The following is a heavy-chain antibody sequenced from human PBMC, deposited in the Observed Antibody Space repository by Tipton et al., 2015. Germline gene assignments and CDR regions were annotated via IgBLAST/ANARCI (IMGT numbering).Heavy chain of an antibody. D-gene: IGHD6-13*01. CDR3: ATEGISSSWYGSFDN. CDR2: ISSNGNTI. CDR1: GFTFSDYY. V-gene: IGHV3-11*01. Sequence: SLRLSCAASGFTFSDYYMNWIRQAPGKGLEWVSLISSNGNTIYYADSVKGRFTISRDNARNSLYLQMNSLTAEDTAVYYCATEGISSSWYGSFDNWGQGTLVTVSS. J-gene: IGHJ4*02.